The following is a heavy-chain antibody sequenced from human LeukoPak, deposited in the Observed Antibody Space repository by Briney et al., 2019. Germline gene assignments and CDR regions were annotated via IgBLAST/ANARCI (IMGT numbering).Heavy chain of an antibody. Sequence: SQTLSLTCIVSGASISSGGYYWSWIRQHPGKGLEWIGYIYNSGTTYYNPSLKSRATISLDTSKNQFSLKVTSVTAADTAVYYCASFISSIGGVFVRHFDHWGQGTLVAVSS. CDR3: ASFISSIGGVFVRHFDH. V-gene: IGHV4-31*02. J-gene: IGHJ4*02. CDR1: GASISSGGYY. D-gene: IGHD3-16*02. CDR2: IYNSGTT.